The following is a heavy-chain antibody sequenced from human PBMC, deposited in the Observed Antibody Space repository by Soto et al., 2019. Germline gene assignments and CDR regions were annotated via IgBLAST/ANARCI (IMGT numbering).Heavy chain of an antibody. CDR3: AKGGPWGSSYYYYMDV. CDR1: GFTFSSYA. Sequence: VGSLRLSCAASGFTFSSYAMSWVRQAPGKGLEWVSAISGSGGTTSYADSVKGRFTISRDNSKNTLYLQMNSLRAEETAVYYCAKGGPWGSSYYYYMDVWGKGTTVTVSS. V-gene: IGHV3-23*01. J-gene: IGHJ6*03. D-gene: IGHD3-16*01. CDR2: ISGSGGTT.